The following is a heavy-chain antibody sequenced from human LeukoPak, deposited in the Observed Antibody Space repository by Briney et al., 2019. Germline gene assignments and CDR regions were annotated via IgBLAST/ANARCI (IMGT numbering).Heavy chain of an antibody. Sequence: GGSLRLSCAASGFTFSSYWMHWVRQVPGKGPVWVSRINSAGTSTSYADSVKGRFTISRDTSKNTLYLQMNSLRAEDTAIYYCAKDPAFGSGTYYPFDYWGQGTLVTVSP. V-gene: IGHV3-74*01. CDR1: GFTFSSYW. D-gene: IGHD3-10*01. CDR2: INSAGTST. J-gene: IGHJ4*02. CDR3: AKDPAFGSGTYYPFDY.